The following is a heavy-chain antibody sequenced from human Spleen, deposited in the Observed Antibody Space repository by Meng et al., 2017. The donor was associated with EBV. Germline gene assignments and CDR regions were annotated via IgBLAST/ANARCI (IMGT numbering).Heavy chain of an antibody. CDR3: AGGPTAMVTYFDY. V-gene: IGHV4-30-2*01. J-gene: IGHJ4*02. Sequence: QLQRPESGPGLVKPSQNLSLTCAVSGVSISSGGYSWSWIRQPPGKGLEWIGYMHHSGSTYNNPSLKSRVTISVDRSKNQFSLELSSVTAADTAVYYCAGGPTAMVTYFDYWGQGTLVTVSS. D-gene: IGHD5-18*01. CDR1: GVSISSGGYS. CDR2: MHHSGST.